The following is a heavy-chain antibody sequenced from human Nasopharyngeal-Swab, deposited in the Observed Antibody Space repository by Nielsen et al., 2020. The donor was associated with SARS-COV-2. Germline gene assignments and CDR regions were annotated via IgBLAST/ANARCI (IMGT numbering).Heavy chain of an antibody. CDR3: ARGAAVLYGMDV. CDR2: TYYRSKWYN. D-gene: IGHD6-19*01. CDR1: GDSVSNDRVA. J-gene: IGHJ6*02. Sequence: SQTLSLTCAISGDSVSNDRVAWNWIRQSPSRGLEWLGRTYYRSKWYNDYAVSVESRITINPDTSKNQVTLQLDPVTPEDTAVYYCARGAAVLYGMDVWGQGTTVTVSS. V-gene: IGHV6-1*01.